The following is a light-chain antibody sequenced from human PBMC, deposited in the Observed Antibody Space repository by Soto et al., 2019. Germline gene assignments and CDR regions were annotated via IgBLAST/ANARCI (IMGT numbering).Light chain of an antibody. CDR2: GAS. V-gene: IGKV3-15*01. CDR1: QTVSNY. J-gene: IGKJ3*01. Sequence: EIVLTQSPAILSLSPGDTATLSCRASQTVSNYLTWYQQKPGQAPRLLIYGASTRATGIPARFSGSGSGTEFTLTISSLQSEDFAVYYCQQYNNWPSLFGPGTKVDI. CDR3: QQYNNWPSL.